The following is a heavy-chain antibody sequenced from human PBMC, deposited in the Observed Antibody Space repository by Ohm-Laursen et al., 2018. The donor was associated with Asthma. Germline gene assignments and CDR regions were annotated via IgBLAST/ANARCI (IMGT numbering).Heavy chain of an antibody. CDR2: MSSNGGA. CDR3: ARLDWAQSMFDA. V-gene: IGHV4-59*02. D-gene: IGHD3-9*01. J-gene: IGHJ5*02. Sequence: SDTLSLTCTVFNGSVRGHYWTWVRQPPGRELEWIAYMSSNGGANYSPSLRSRVTLLTDTSTNQVSLRLSSVTAADTAVCFCARLDWAQSMFDAWGQGSLVTVSS. CDR1: NGSVRGHY.